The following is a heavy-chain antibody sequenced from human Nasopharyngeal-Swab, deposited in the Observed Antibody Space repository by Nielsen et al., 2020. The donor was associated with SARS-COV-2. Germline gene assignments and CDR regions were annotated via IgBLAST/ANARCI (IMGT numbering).Heavy chain of an antibody. D-gene: IGHD2-15*01. CDR1: GFTFDDYA. J-gene: IGHJ4*02. CDR2: ISWNSGST. Sequence: SLKISCAASGFTFDDYAMHWVRQAPGKGLEWVSGISWNSGSTGYADSVKGRFTISRDNAKNSLYLQMNSLRAEDTAVYYCAPDCSGGSCYPAVGFDYWGQGTLVTVSS. V-gene: IGHV3-9*01. CDR3: APDCSGGSCYPAVGFDY.